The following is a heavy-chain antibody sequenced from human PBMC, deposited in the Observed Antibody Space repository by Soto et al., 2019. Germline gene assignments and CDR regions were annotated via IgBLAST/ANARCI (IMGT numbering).Heavy chain of an antibody. CDR1: GFTISSYG. J-gene: IGHJ4*02. V-gene: IGHV3-30*18. CDR2: ISYDGSNK. D-gene: IGHD6-13*01. Sequence: QVQLVESGGGVVQPGRSLRLSCAASGFTISSYGMHWVRQAPGKGLEWVAVISYDGSNKYYADSVKGRFTISRDNSKNTLYLQMNSLRAEDTAVYYCAKGERGSWKVIDYWGQGTLVTVSS. CDR3: AKGERGSWKVIDY.